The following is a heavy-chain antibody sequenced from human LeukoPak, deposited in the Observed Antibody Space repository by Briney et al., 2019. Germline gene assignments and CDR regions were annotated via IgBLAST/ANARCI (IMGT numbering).Heavy chain of an antibody. D-gene: IGHD3-22*01. CDR2: ISAYNGNT. Sequence: GASVKVSCKASGYTFTSYGISWVRQAPGQGLEWMGWISAYNGNTNYAQKLQGRVTMTTDTSTSTAYMELRSLRSDDTAVYYCARVRFYYYDSSGVPGGYFDYWGQGTLVTVSS. CDR1: GYTFTSYG. J-gene: IGHJ4*02. CDR3: ARVRFYYYDSSGVPGGYFDY. V-gene: IGHV1-18*01.